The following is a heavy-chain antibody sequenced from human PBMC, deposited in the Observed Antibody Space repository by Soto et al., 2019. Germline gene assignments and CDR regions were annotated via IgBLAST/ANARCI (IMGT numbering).Heavy chain of an antibody. Sequence: GESLKISCKGSGYSFTSYWISWVRQMPGKGLEWMGRIDPSDSYTNYSPSFQGHVTISADKSISTAYLQWSSLKASDTAMYYCARLAAAGLTYYYYYYGMDVWGQGTTVTVSS. CDR2: IDPSDSYT. CDR3: ARLAAAGLTYYYYYYGMDV. V-gene: IGHV5-10-1*01. D-gene: IGHD6-13*01. J-gene: IGHJ6*02. CDR1: GYSFTSYW.